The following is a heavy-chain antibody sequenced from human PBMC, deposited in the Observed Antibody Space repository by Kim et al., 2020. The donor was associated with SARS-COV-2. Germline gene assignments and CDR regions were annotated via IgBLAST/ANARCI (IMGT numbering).Heavy chain of an antibody. CDR1: GYSFTSYW. CDR3: ARRVGWLPKNYAFDI. J-gene: IGHJ3*02. V-gene: IGHV5-51*01. CDR2: IYPGDSDT. D-gene: IGHD5-12*01. Sequence: GESLKISCKGSGYSFTSYWIGWVRQMPGKGLEWMGIIYPGDSDTRYSPSFQGQVTISADKSISTAYLQWSSLKASDTAMYYCARRVGWLPKNYAFDIWGQGTMVTVSS.